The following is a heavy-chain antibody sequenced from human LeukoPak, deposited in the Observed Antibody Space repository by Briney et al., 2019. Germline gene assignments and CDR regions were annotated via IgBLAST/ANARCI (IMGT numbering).Heavy chain of an antibody. V-gene: IGHV3-48*01. J-gene: IGHJ4*02. Sequence: PSETLSLTCAVSGGSVSSSNWWNWVRQTPGKGLEWISYISGRSSTIYYADSVKGRFTISRDNAKNSLYLQMNSLKTEDTAVYYCFDSYYYDSSGGYWGQGTLVTVSS. CDR3: FDSYYYDSSGGY. CDR1: GGSVSSSN. D-gene: IGHD3-22*01. CDR2: ISGRSSTI.